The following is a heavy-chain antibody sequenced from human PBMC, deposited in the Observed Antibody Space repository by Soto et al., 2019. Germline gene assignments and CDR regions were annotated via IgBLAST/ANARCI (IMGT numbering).Heavy chain of an antibody. J-gene: IGHJ5*02. V-gene: IGHV3-21*01. D-gene: IGHD2-21*02. Sequence: GGSLRLSCAASGFTFSSYSMNWVRQAPGKGLEWVSSISSSSSYIYYADSVKGRFTISRDNAKNSLYLQMNSLRAEDTAVYYCARDGVTYVRWFDPWGQGTLVTVSS. CDR3: ARDGVTYVRWFDP. CDR2: ISSSSSYI. CDR1: GFTFSSYS.